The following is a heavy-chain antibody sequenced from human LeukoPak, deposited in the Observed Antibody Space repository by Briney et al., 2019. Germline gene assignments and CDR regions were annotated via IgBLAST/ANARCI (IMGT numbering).Heavy chain of an antibody. Sequence: ASVNVSCKASGGTFSSCAISWVRQAPGQGLEWMGGIIPIFGTANYAQKFQGRVTITADESTSTAYMELSSLRSEDTAVYYCARDTRDSSGHDAFDIWGQGTMVTVSS. V-gene: IGHV1-69*13. CDR1: GGTFSSCA. J-gene: IGHJ3*02. CDR3: ARDTRDSSGHDAFDI. D-gene: IGHD3-22*01. CDR2: IIPIFGTA.